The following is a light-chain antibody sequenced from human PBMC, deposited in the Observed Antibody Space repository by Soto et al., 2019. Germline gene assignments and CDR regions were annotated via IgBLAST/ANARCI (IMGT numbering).Light chain of an antibody. CDR2: AAS. J-gene: IGKJ5*01. CDR1: QTISSW. CDR3: HQYNNWPPIT. Sequence: DIQMTQSPSTLSGSVGDRVTITCRASQTISSWLAWYQQKPGEAPKLLIYAASTLQSGVPSRFSGSGSGTDFTLTISSLQSEDFAVYYCHQYNNWPPITFGQGTRLEIK. V-gene: IGKV1-5*01.